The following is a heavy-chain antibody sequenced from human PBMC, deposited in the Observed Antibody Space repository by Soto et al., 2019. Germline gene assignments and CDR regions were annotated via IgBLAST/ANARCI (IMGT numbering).Heavy chain of an antibody. V-gene: IGHV4-31*03. D-gene: IGHD4-17*01. CDR3: ARGMTTVLLKNGMDV. CDR1: GGSISSGGYY. Sequence: SETLSLTCTVSGGSISSGGYYWSWIRQHPGKGLEWIGYIYYSGSTYYNPSLKSRVTTSVDTSKNQFSLKLSSVTAADTAVYYCARGMTTVLLKNGMDVWGQRTTVTVSS. CDR2: IYYSGST. J-gene: IGHJ6*02.